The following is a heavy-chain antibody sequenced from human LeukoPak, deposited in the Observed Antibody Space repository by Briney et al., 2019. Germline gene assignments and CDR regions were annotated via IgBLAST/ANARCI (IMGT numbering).Heavy chain of an antibody. Sequence: SGPALVKPTQTLTLTCTFSGFSLSTSGMRVSWIRQPPGKALEWLARIDWDDDKFYSTSLKTRLTISKDTSKNQVVLTMTNMDPVDTATYYCARTRSYYYDSSGYNWFDPWGRGTLVTVSS. V-gene: IGHV2-70*04. CDR1: GFSLSTSGMR. D-gene: IGHD3-22*01. J-gene: IGHJ5*02. CDR2: IDWDDDK. CDR3: ARTRSYYYDSSGYNWFDP.